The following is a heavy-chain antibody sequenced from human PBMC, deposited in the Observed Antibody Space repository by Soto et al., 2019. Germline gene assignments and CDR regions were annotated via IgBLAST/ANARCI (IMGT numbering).Heavy chain of an antibody. D-gene: IGHD6-19*01. V-gene: IGHV3-30*04. CDR3: ARDDSGKNAGHFAMDL. J-gene: IGHJ6*02. CDR1: GFTFSSYA. Sequence: PGGSLRLSCTGSGFTFSSYAMHWVRLAPGKGLEWVAVVSYDGNIENYADSVRGRFTISRDNAKNTVYLQMNSLRAEDTAVYFCARDDSGKNAGHFAMDLWGQGTTVTVSS. CDR2: VSYDGNIE.